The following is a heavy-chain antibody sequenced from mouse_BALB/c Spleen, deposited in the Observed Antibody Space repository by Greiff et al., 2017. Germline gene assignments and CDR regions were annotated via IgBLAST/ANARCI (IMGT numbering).Heavy chain of an antibody. Sequence: VQLVESGPGLVAPSQSLSITCTVSGFSLTSYGVHWVRQPPGKGLEWLGVIWAGGSTNYNSALMSRLSISKDNSKSQVFLKMNSLHTDDTAMYYCARDGYYVLWFAYWGQGTLVTVSA. CDR1: GFSLTSYG. CDR2: IWAGGST. V-gene: IGHV2-9*02. J-gene: IGHJ3*01. CDR3: ARDGYYVLWFAY. D-gene: IGHD2-3*01.